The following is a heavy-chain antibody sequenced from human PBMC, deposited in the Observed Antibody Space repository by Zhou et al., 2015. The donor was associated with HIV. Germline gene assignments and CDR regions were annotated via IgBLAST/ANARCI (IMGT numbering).Heavy chain of an antibody. V-gene: IGHV1-69*01. J-gene: IGHJ4*02. D-gene: IGHD6-19*01. CDR1: GDTFSNFA. CDR3: AIAVAVVDY. CDR2: IIPIFGTA. Sequence: QVQLVQSGAEVKKPGSSVKVSCKTSGDTFSNFAVSWVRQAPGQGLEWMGGIIPIFGTANYAQKFQGRVTITADESTSTAYMELSSLRSEDTAVYYCAIAVAVVDYWGQGTLVTVSS.